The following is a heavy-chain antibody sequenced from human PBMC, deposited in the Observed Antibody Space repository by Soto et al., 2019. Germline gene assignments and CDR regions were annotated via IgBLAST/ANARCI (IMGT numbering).Heavy chain of an antibody. V-gene: IGHV3-21*01. CDR2: ISSSSSYI. J-gene: IGHJ4*02. D-gene: IGHD3-9*01. Sequence: GESLKISCAASGFTFSSYSMNWVRQAPGKGLEWVSSISSSSSYIYYADSVKGRFTISRDNAKNSLYLQMNSLRAEDTAVYYCARLTGDPYYFDYWGQGTLVTVSS. CDR3: ARLTGDPYYFDY. CDR1: GFTFSSYS.